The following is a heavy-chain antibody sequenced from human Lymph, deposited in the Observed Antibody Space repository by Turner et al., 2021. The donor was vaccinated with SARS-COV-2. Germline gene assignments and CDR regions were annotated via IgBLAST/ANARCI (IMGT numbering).Heavy chain of an antibody. D-gene: IGHD3-16*01. CDR1: GFTFSSYA. J-gene: IGHJ6*02. V-gene: IGHV3-30-3*01. CDR3: ARDFGGGMDV. Sequence: QVQLVASGGGVVQPGRSLRLSCAASGFTFSSYAMNWVRQAPGKGLEWVALISYDGSNKYYADSVKGRFTISRDNSKKTLYLQMNSLRAEDTAVYYCARDFGGGMDVWGQGTTVTVSS. CDR2: ISYDGSNK.